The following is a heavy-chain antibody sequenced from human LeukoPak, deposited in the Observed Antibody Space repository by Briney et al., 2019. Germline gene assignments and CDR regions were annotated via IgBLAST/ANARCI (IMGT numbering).Heavy chain of an antibody. CDR2: IHYTGST. V-gene: IGHV4-39*01. D-gene: IGHD3-22*01. CDR3: ARYWGPYDNSGAYFDY. Sequence: PSETLSLTCTASGDSISSSSYYWVWLRQPPGKGLEWIATIHYTGSTYYNPSLKSRVTISVDTSKNQFSLKLSSVTAADTAMYYCARYWGPYDNSGAYFDYWGQGTLVTVSS. J-gene: IGHJ4*02. CDR1: GDSISSSSYY.